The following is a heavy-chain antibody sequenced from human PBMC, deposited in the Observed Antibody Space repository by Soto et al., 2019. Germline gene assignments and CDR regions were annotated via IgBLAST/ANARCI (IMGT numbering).Heavy chain of an antibody. V-gene: IGHV3-30*18. CDR3: GKALGGSYYYYYGMDV. D-gene: IGHD3-16*01. J-gene: IGHJ6*02. CDR2: ISYDGSNK. Sequence: QVQLVESGGGVVQPGRSLRLSCAASGFTFSSYGMHWVRQAPGKGLEWVAVISYDGSNKYYADSVKGRFTISRDNSKNTLYLQMKRLRAEDTAVYYCGKALGGSYYYYYGMDVWGQGTTVTVSS. CDR1: GFTFSSYG.